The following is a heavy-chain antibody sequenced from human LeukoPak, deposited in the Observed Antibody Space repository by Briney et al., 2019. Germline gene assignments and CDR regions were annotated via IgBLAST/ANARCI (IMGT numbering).Heavy chain of an antibody. V-gene: IGHV4-39*07. CDR3: ARGLLYYFDY. CDR1: GGSISSTNYY. Sequence: SETLSLTCTVSGGSISSTNYYWGWIRQPPGKGLEWIGSIYYSGSTYYNPSLKSRVTISVDTSKNQFSLKLSSVTAADTAVYYCARGLLYYFDYWGQGTLVTVSS. J-gene: IGHJ4*02. CDR2: IYYSGST. D-gene: IGHD2-15*01.